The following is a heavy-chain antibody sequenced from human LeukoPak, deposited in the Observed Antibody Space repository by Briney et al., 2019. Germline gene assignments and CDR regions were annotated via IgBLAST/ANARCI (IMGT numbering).Heavy chain of an antibody. J-gene: IGHJ6*02. CDR3: ARDKGYGDYLGLYYGMDV. Sequence: GASVKVSRNASGYTFTSYGISWVRQAPGQGLEWMGWISAYNGNTNYAQKLQGRVAMSTDTSTSTAYMELRSLRSDDTAVYYCARDKGYGDYLGLYYGMDVWGQGTTVTVSS. V-gene: IGHV1-18*01. D-gene: IGHD4-17*01. CDR2: ISAYNGNT. CDR1: GYTFTSYG.